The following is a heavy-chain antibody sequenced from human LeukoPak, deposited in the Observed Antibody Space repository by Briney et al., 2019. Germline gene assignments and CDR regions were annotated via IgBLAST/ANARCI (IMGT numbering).Heavy chain of an antibody. CDR2: INWNGDST. V-gene: IGHV3-20*04. CDR1: GFSFDDYG. J-gene: IGHJ4*02. D-gene: IGHD3-22*01. CDR3: ARDLRVVITGSFDS. Sequence: GGSLRLSCTASGFSFDDYGLTWVRQAPGKGLEWVSGINWNGDSTDYADSVKGRFTISRDNAKNSLYLQMNSLRAEDTALYYCARDLRVVITGSFDSWGQGTLVTVSS.